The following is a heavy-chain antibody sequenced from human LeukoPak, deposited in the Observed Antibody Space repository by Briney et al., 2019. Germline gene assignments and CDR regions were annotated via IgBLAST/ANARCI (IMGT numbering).Heavy chain of an antibody. CDR1: GGSISSGGYY. CDR2: IYYSGST. CDR3: ARDYSGSSGYFDH. V-gene: IGHV4-31*03. D-gene: IGHD6-6*01. Sequence: SETLSLTCTVSGGSISSGGYYWSWIRQHPGKGLEWIGYIYYSGSTYYNPSLKSRVTISVDTSKNQFSLKLSSVTAADTAVYYCARDYSGSSGYFDHWGQGNLVTVSS. J-gene: IGHJ4*02.